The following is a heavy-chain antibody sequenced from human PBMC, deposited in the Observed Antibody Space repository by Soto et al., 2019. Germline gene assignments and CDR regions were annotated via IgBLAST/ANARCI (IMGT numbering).Heavy chain of an antibody. V-gene: IGHV1-69*02. Sequence: QVQLVQSGAEVKKPGSSVKVSCKASGGTFSSYTISWVRQAPGQGLEWMGRIIPILGIANYAQKFQGRVKSTADKSTSTAYMELSSLRSEDTAVYYCARGIAAAAIDYWGQGTLVTVSS. D-gene: IGHD6-13*01. J-gene: IGHJ4*02. CDR3: ARGIAAAAIDY. CDR2: IIPILGIA. CDR1: GGTFSSYT.